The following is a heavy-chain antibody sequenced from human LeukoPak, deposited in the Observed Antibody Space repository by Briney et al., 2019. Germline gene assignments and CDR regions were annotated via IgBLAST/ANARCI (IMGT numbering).Heavy chain of an antibody. J-gene: IGHJ4*02. D-gene: IGHD5-24*01. CDR2: ISYDGSNK. Sequence: PGRSLRLSCAASGFTFSSYAMHWVRQAPGKGLEWVAVISYDGSNKYYADSVKGRFTISRDNSKNTLYLQMNSLRAEDTAVYYCARDPPDTSRDGYPEDNYWGQGTLVTVSS. V-gene: IGHV3-30-3*01. CDR3: ARDPPDTSRDGYPEDNY. CDR1: GFTFSSYA.